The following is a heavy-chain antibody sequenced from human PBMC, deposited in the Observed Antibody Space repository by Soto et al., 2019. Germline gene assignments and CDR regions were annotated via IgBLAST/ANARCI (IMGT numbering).Heavy chain of an antibody. CDR2: ISNDGSNK. Sequence: QVQLVESGGGVVQPGKSLRLSCAASGFTFNTYGMHWVRQAPGKGPEWVAVISNDGSNKYYADSVKGRFTISRDNSKNTLYLQMNSQRAEDTAVYYCANWNYPQSDWGQGTLVTVSS. CDR3: ANWNYPQSD. CDR1: GFTFNTYG. J-gene: IGHJ4*02. D-gene: IGHD1-7*01. V-gene: IGHV3-30*18.